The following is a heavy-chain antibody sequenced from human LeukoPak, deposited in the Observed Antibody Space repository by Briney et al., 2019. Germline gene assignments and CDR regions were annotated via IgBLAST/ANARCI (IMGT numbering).Heavy chain of an antibody. D-gene: IGHD2-15*01. Sequence: GGSLRLSCAASGFTVSSNYMSWVRQAPGKGLEWVSVLYGGGTTYYADSVKGRFTLSRDNSKNTLFLQMNSLRAEDTAMYYCARELKHQVGPRTLFYFDYWGQGTLVTVSS. J-gene: IGHJ4*02. V-gene: IGHV3-53*01. CDR1: GFTVSSNY. CDR3: ARELKHQVGPRTLFYFDY. CDR2: LYGGGTT.